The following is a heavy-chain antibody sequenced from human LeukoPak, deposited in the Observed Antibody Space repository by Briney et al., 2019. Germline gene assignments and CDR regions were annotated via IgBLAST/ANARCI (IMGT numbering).Heavy chain of an antibody. J-gene: IGHJ4*02. CDR2: IYSGGST. D-gene: IGHD3-16*01. V-gene: IGHV3-66*02. Sequence: GGSLRLSCAASGFTVSSNYMSWVRQAPGKGLEWVSVIYSGGSTYYADSVKGRFTISRDNYKNTLYLQMNSLRAEDTAVYYCAREKPGGTGSYYFDYWGQGTLVTVSS. CDR3: AREKPGGTGSYYFDY. CDR1: GFTVSSNY.